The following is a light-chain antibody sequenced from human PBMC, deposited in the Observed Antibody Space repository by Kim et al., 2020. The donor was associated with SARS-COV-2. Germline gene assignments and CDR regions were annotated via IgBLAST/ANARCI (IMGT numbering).Light chain of an antibody. V-gene: IGLV1-51*01. Sequence: QSVLTQPPSVSAAPGQKVTISCSGSSSNIGTNYVSWYQQFPGTAPRFLIYDNDKRPSGIPDRFSGSRSGASATLAITGLQAGDEADYYCASWDTSLTAVVFGGGTKVTVL. CDR2: DND. CDR1: SSNIGTNY. CDR3: ASWDTSLTAVV. J-gene: IGLJ2*01.